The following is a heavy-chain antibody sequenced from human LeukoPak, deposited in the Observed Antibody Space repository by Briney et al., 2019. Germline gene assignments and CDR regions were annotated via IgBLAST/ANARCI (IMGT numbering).Heavy chain of an antibody. Sequence: SETLSLTCAVYGGSFSGYYWSWIRQPPGKGLEWIGEINHSGSTNYNPSLKSRVTISVDTSKNQFSLKLSSVTAADTAVYYCARSYSSGVFDYWGQGTLVTVSS. CDR2: INHSGST. V-gene: IGHV4-34*01. J-gene: IGHJ4*02. D-gene: IGHD6-19*01. CDR3: ARSYSSGVFDY. CDR1: GGSFSGYY.